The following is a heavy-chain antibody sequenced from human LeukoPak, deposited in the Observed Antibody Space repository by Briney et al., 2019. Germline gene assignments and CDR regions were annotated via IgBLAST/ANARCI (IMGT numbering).Heavy chain of an antibody. CDR1: GYTFRSYG. CDR3: ARVVQGSYYSESWFDP. V-gene: IGHV1-2*02. D-gene: IGHD3-10*01. CDR2: INPNSGGT. Sequence: ASVKVSCKASGYTFRSYGISWVRQAPGQGLEWMGWINPNSGGTNYAQKFQGRVTMTRDTSISTAYMELSRLRSDDTAVYYCARVVQGSYYSESWFDPWGQGTLVTVSS. J-gene: IGHJ5*02.